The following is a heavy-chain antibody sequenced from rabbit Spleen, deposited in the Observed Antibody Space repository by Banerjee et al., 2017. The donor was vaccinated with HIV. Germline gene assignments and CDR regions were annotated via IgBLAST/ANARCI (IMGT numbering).Heavy chain of an antibody. CDR2: INIATGKS. CDR3: ARDTSSSFSSYGMDL. J-gene: IGHJ6*01. V-gene: IGHV1S40*01. D-gene: IGHD1-1*01. Sequence: QSLEESGGDLVKPGASLTLTCTASGVSFSDKDVMCWVRQAPGKGLEWITCINIATGKSVYASWVSGRFIMSRPSSTTVTLQMTRLTAADTATYFCARDTSSSFSSYGMDLWGPGTLVTVS. CDR1: GVSFSDKDV.